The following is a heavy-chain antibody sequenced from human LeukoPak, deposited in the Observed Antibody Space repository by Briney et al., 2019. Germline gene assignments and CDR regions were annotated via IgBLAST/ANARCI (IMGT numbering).Heavy chain of an antibody. Sequence: GGSLRLSCAASGFTFSSYSMNWVRQAPGKGLEWVSSISSSSSYIYYADSVKGRFTISRDNAKNSLYLQMNGLRAEDTAVYYCARVDIVVVPAAIPPFDYWGQGTLVTVSS. CDR2: ISSSSSYI. D-gene: IGHD2-2*02. CDR3: ARVDIVVVPAAIPPFDY. CDR1: GFTFSSYS. V-gene: IGHV3-21*01. J-gene: IGHJ4*02.